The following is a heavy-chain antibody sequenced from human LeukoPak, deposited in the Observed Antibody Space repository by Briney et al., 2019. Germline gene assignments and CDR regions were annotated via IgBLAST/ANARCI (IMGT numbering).Heavy chain of an antibody. V-gene: IGHV3-20*04. CDR1: GFTFDDYG. CDR2: INWNGGST. J-gene: IGHJ4*02. CDR3: ARGSTYYYDSSGYYFIDY. Sequence: GRSLRLSCAASGFTFDDYGMSWVRQAPGMGLEWVSGINWNGGSTGYADSVKGRFTISRDSAKNSLYLQMNSLRAEDTALYYCARGSTYYYDSSGYYFIDYWGQGTLVTVSS. D-gene: IGHD3-22*01.